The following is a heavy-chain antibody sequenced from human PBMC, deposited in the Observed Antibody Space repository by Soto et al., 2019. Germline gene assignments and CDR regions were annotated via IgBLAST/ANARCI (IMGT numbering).Heavy chain of an antibody. CDR1: GFSLSTRGVV. Sequence: QITLKESGPTLVKPTQTLTLTCTFSGFSLSTRGVVVVWIRQPPGKALEWLALIYWDDDKRYSPSLKTRLTITEYHAKNQVFLTMTNIVPVDTAQYSGAHIGVSRWLDFWVQGTLVTVSS. CDR3: AHIGVSRWLDF. CDR2: IYWDDDK. J-gene: IGHJ5*01. D-gene: IGHD6-13*01. V-gene: IGHV2-5*02.